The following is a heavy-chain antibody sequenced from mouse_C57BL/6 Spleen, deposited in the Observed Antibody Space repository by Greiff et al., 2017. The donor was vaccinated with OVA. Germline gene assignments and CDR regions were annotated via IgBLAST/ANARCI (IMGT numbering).Heavy chain of an antibody. CDR2: IHPNSGST. D-gene: IGHD3-2*02. CDR1: GYTFTSYW. CDR3: ARGGSSAPYFDY. Sequence: QVQLKQPGAELVRPGASVKLSCKASGYTFTSYWMHWVKQRPGQGLEWIGMIHPNSGSTNYNAKFKSKATLTVDKSSSTAYMQLSSLTYEDSAVYDCARGGSSAPYFDYWGQGTTLTVSS. J-gene: IGHJ2*01. V-gene: IGHV1-64*01.